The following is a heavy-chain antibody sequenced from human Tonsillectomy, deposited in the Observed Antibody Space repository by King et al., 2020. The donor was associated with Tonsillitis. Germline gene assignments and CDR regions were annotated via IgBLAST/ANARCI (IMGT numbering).Heavy chain of an antibody. Sequence: QLVQSGGALVQPGGSLRLSCAASGFSFTNYAMNWVRQAPGKGLEWGSVLYSGGSSTNYADSVKGRFTISRDNSKNTLYLQMNSLRAEDTAVYYCVKTRGKSAAWGFDYGGQGTLVTVSS. D-gene: IGHD7-27*01. CDR3: VKTRGKSAAWGFDY. V-gene: IGHV3-23*03. J-gene: IGHJ4*02. CDR2: LYSGGSST. CDR1: GFSFTNYA.